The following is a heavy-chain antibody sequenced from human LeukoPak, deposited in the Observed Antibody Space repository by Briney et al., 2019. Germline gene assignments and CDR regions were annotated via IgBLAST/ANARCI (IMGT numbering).Heavy chain of an antibody. J-gene: IGHJ4*02. Sequence: ASVTVSCKASGYPFSAYYLHWVRQAPGQGLEWIGWIMPSNGGTMYAQKFQGRVAMTSDTSITTAYMELSGLTSDDTALYYCTVDSSRVNFDFWGQGTLVTVSS. D-gene: IGHD3-3*01. V-gene: IGHV1-2*02. CDR2: IMPSNGGT. CDR3: TVDSSRVNFDF. CDR1: GYPFSAYY.